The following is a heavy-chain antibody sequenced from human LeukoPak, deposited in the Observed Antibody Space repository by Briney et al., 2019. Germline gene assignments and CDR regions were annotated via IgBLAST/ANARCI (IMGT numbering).Heavy chain of an antibody. CDR2: ISAYNGNT. J-gene: IGHJ4*02. Sequence: ASVKVSCEASGYTFTSYGISWVRQAPGQGLEWMGWISAYNGNTNYAQKLQGRVTMTTDTSTSTAYMELRSLRSDDTAVYYCARVGYSSSWYGGGYFDYWGQGTLVTVSS. CDR1: GYTFTSYG. V-gene: IGHV1-18*01. CDR3: ARVGYSSSWYGGGYFDY. D-gene: IGHD6-13*01.